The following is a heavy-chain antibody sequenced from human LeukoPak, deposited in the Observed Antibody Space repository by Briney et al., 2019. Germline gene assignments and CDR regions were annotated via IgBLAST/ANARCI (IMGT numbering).Heavy chain of an antibody. D-gene: IGHD3-9*01. Sequence: PGGSLRLSCAASGFTFSSYGMHWVRQAPGKGLEGVAVISYEGSNKYYADSVKGRFTISRDNSKNTLYLQMNSLRAEDTAVYYCAKEATYYDILTGYRNEYYFDYWGQGTLVTVSS. V-gene: IGHV3-30*18. J-gene: IGHJ4*02. CDR3: AKEATYYDILTGYRNEYYFDY. CDR1: GFTFSSYG. CDR2: ISYEGSNK.